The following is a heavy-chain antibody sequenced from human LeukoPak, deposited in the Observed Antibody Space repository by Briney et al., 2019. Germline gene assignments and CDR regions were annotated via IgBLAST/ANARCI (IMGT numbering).Heavy chain of an antibody. CDR3: ARGWYCSRGRCYFLDS. J-gene: IGHJ4*02. CDR2: IHPSGRL. CDR1: GASFSSGDQY. D-gene: IGHD2-15*01. V-gene: IGHV4-30-4*08. Sequence: SQTLSLTCTVSGASFSSGDQYWNWIRQSPGKGLEWIGSIHPSGRLYNNPSLKSRLTMSVDSSKNQIFLRLNPVTAADTALYYSARGWYCSRGRCYFLDSWGQGTLVTVSS.